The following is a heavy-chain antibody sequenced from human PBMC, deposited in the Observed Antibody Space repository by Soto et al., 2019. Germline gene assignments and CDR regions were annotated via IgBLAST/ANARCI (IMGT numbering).Heavy chain of an antibody. J-gene: IGHJ4*02. CDR2: IYYSGLT. CDR3: ARQRTTVVTQAYFDH. CDR1: GESISSSSYY. D-gene: IGHD2-21*02. Sequence: SETLSLTCIVSGESISSSSYYWGWIRHPPGKGLEWIGSIYYSGLTYYNPSFKSRVTISIDTSKNQFSLKLSSVTATDTAVYYCARQRTTVVTQAYFDHWGQGALVTVSS. V-gene: IGHV4-39*01.